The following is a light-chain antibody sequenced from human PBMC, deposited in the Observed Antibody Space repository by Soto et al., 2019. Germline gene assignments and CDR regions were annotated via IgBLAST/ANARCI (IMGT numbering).Light chain of an antibody. CDR2: LNSDGSH. J-gene: IGLJ2*01. CDR1: SGHSRYA. Sequence: QLVLTQSPSASASLGASVKLTRTLSSGHSRYAITWHQLQPEKGPRYLMKLNSDGSHSKGDGIPDRFSGSSSGAERYLTISSLQSEDEADYYCQTWGTGIVVFGGGTKLTVL. CDR3: QTWGTGIVV. V-gene: IGLV4-69*01.